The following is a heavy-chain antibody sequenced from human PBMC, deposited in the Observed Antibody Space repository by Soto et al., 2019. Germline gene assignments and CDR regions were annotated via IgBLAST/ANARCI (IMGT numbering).Heavy chain of an antibody. Sequence: QVQLLESGGGVVQPGRSLRLSCAASGFIFSSYAMHWVRQAPGKVLEWVAVISHGGNEKYYADSVEGRFTISRDNSKNMVYLQMNGLRPEDTAVYYCAKVSSDRGYYYFAMGVWGHGTTVTVSS. CDR3: AKVSSDRGYYYFAMGV. CDR2: ISHGGNEK. V-gene: IGHV3-30*18. J-gene: IGHJ6*02. CDR1: GFIFSSYA. D-gene: IGHD3-10*01.